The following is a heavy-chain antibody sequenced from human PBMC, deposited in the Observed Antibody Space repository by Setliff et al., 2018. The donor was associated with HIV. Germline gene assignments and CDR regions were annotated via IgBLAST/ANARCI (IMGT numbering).Heavy chain of an antibody. CDR3: AGRDGYNRYYFDF. D-gene: IGHD5-12*01. CDR2: LYYSGNT. V-gene: IGHV4-39*07. Sequence: PSETLSLTCTVSGGSISSSFHYWGWIRQPPGKGLEWIASLYYSGNTYYNPSLKSRVTILVDTSKNQFSLKVTSVTAADTAMYYCAGRDGYNRYYFDFWGQGTLVTVSS. CDR1: GGSISSSFHY. J-gene: IGHJ4*02.